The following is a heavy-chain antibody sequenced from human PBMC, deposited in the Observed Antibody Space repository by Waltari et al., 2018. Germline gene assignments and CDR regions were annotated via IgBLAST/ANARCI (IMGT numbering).Heavy chain of an antibody. CDR3: AKVAGYSSSSGLNYYYYMDV. Sequence: EVQLLESGGGLVQPGGSLRLSCAASGFTFSSYAMSWVRQAPWKGLEWVSAISGSGGSTYYADSVKGRFTISRDNSKNTLYLQMNSLRAEDTAVYYCAKVAGYSSSSGLNYYYYMDVWGKGTTVTVSS. J-gene: IGHJ6*03. CDR2: ISGSGGST. V-gene: IGHV3-23*01. CDR1: GFTFSSYA. D-gene: IGHD6-6*01.